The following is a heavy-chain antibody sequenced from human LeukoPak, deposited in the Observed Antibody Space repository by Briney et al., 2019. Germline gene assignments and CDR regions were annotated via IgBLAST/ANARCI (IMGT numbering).Heavy chain of an antibody. D-gene: IGHD4-17*01. CDR1: GFTFSSYW. J-gene: IGHJ2*01. CDR3: ARVGGDYPYWYFDL. Sequence: PGGSLRLSCAASGFTFSSYWMHWVRQAPGKGLVWVSRINSDGSSTSYADSVKGRFTISRDNAKNTLYLQMNSLRAEDTAVYYCARVGGDYPYWYFDLWGRGTLVTVSS. CDR2: INSDGSST. V-gene: IGHV3-74*01.